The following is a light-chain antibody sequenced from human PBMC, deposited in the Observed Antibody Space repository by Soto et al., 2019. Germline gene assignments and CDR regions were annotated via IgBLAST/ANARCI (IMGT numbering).Light chain of an antibody. J-gene: IGKJ1*01. CDR3: QQYTKDTPGT. CDR2: YAT. CDR1: QDISQF. Sequence: DIPMTQSPSSLSASVGDRVTFTCRASQDISQFLAWYQQRPGKVPRLLIYYATNLQSGVPSRFSGSGSGTDFNLTISSLQPEDVATYYCQQYTKDTPGTFGQGTKV. V-gene: IGKV1-27*01.